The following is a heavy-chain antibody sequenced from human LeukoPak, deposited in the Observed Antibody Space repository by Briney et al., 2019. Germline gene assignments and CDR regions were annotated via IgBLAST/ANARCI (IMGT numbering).Heavy chain of an antibody. D-gene: IGHD4-17*01. CDR1: GFTFSSYS. J-gene: IGHJ4*02. V-gene: IGHV3-21*01. Sequence: AGGSLRLSCAASGFTFSSYSMNCVRQAPGKGLEWVSSISSSTSYIYYADSVKGRFTISRDNAKNSLHLQMNSLRAEDTAVSYCARGRVRCEYGSVDYWGQGTLVTVSS. CDR2: ISSSTSYI. CDR3: ARGRVRCEYGSVDY.